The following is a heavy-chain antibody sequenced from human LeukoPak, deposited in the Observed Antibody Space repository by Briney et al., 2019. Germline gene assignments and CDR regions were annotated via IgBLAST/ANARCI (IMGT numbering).Heavy chain of an antibody. V-gene: IGHV4-59*01. D-gene: IGHD3-3*01. CDR1: GGPFNNYY. J-gene: IGHJ5*02. CDR3: ARGGTSALEWFGP. CDR2: IYNSGST. Sequence: SETLSLTCTVSGGPFNNYYWRWIRQPPGKGLEWIGYIYNSGSTKYNPSLKSRVTISIDTSKNQFSLKVNSVTAADTAVYYCARGGTSALEWFGPWGQGTLVTVPS.